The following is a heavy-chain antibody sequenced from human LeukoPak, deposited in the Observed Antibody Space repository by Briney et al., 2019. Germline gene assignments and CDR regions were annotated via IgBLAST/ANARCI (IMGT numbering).Heavy chain of an antibody. V-gene: IGHV4-59*01. D-gene: IGHD6-19*01. Sequence: SETLSLTCTVSGGSISSYYWSWIRQPPGKGLEWIGNIYYSGSTNYNPSLTSRVTISVDTSKNQFSLKLSSVTAADTAVYYCARVGDGIAVAVYAFDIWGQGTMVTVSS. CDR1: GGSISSYY. J-gene: IGHJ3*02. CDR3: ARVGDGIAVAVYAFDI. CDR2: IYYSGST.